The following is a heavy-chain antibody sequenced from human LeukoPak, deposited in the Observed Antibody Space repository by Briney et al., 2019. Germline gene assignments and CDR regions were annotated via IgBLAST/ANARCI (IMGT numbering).Heavy chain of an antibody. V-gene: IGHV4-30-2*01. D-gene: IGHD6-13*01. CDR1: GGSISSGGYS. J-gene: IGHJ5*02. Sequence: SETLSLTCAVSGGSISSGGYSWSWIRQPPGKGLEWIGYIYHSGSTYYNPSLKSRVTISVDRSKNQFSLKLSSVTAADTAVYYCARAPYSSSSHWFDPWGQGTLVTVSS. CDR2: IYHSGST. CDR3: ARAPYSSSSHWFDP.